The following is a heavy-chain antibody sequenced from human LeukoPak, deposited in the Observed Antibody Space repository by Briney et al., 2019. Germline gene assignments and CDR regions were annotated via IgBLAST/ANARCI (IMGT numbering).Heavy chain of an antibody. J-gene: IGHJ5*02. D-gene: IGHD1-26*01. CDR2: ISGSGGST. Sequence: GGSLRLSCAASGFTFSSYAMSWVRQAPGQGLGWVSAISGSGGSTYYADSVKGRFTISRDNSKNTLYLQMNSLRAEDTAVYYCAKDLWELPHHWGQGTLVTVSS. CDR3: AKDLWELPHH. CDR1: GFTFSSYA. V-gene: IGHV3-23*01.